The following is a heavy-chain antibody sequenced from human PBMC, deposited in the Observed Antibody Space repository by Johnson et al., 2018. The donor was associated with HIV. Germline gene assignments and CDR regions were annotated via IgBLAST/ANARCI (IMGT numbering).Heavy chain of an antibody. CDR3: ARVGASRFDAFHV. J-gene: IGHJ3*01. Sequence: VQLVESGGGLIQPGGSLRLSCVGSGFTVSSNYMSWVRQAPGKGLEWVSVIYSGGSTYYADSVKGRFTISRDTSKNTLYLQMNSLRADDTAVYYCARVGASRFDAFHVWGQGTMDTVSS. V-gene: IGHV3-53*01. D-gene: IGHD3-16*01. CDR2: IYSGGST. CDR1: GFTVSSNY.